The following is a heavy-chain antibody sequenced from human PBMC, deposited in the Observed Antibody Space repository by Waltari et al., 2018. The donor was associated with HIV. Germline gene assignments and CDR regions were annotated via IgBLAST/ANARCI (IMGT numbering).Heavy chain of an antibody. CDR2: IKQDGREK. V-gene: IGHV3-7*01. D-gene: IGHD1-1*01. J-gene: IGHJ4*02. Sequence: EVQLVESGGGLVQPGGSLRLSCAASGFPFSNSWMSWVRQAPGKGLEWVANIKQDGREKYYVESVKGRFTISRDNAKNSLYLQMNSLRAEDTALYYCAKDGRTAAYWGQGTLVTVSS. CDR3: AKDGRTAAY. CDR1: GFPFSNSW.